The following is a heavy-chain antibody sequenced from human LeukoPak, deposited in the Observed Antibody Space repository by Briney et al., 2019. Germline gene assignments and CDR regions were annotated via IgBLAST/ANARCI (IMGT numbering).Heavy chain of an antibody. J-gene: IGHJ6*02. D-gene: IGHD3-16*01. Sequence: GGSLRLSCAVSGFVFSDAWMSWVRQAPGKGLEWVASIDHNGNVNYYVDSVKGRFTISRDNAKNSLYLQMSNLRAEDTAVYFCARGGGLDVWGQGATVTVSS. CDR1: GFVFSDAW. CDR3: ARGGGLDV. V-gene: IGHV3-7*03. CDR2: IDHNGNVN.